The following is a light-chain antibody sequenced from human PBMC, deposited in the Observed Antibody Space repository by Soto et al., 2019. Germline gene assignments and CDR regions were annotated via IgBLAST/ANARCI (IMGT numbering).Light chain of an antibody. Sequence: DLQMTQSPSTLSASVGDRVTITCRASQSISSWLAWYQQKPGKAPKLLIYDASSLESGVPLRFSGSGSGIDFTLTISSLQPDDFATYYCQEYSSYSTFGGGTKVDIK. J-gene: IGKJ4*01. V-gene: IGKV1-5*01. CDR2: DAS. CDR3: QEYSSYST. CDR1: QSISSW.